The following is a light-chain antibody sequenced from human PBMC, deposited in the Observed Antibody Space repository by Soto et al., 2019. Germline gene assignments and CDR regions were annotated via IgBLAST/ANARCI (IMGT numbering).Light chain of an antibody. CDR1: QSVGSIY. J-gene: IGKJ1*01. Sequence: IVLTQSPGTLSMSPGERATLSCRASQSVGSIYLAWYQQKPGQAPRLLISGTSTRATGIPVRFSGSGSGTDFTLTISRLEPEDFAVYYCQQYGTSPRTFGQGTKVDIK. CDR2: GTS. CDR3: QQYGTSPRT. V-gene: IGKV3-20*01.